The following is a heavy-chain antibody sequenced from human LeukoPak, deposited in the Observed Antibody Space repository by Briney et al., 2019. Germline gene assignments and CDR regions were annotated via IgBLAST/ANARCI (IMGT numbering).Heavy chain of an antibody. CDR3: ARGVFGELEKLMFQH. CDR2: INPSGGST. V-gene: IGHV1-46*01. D-gene: IGHD3-10*02. J-gene: IGHJ1*01. CDR1: GYTFTSYY. Sequence: ASVTVSCKASGYTFTSYYIHWVRQAPGQGREWMGIINPSGGSTSYPQKFQDRVTMTRDTSTSTVYMELSSLKSDDTAIYYCARGVFGELEKLMFQHWGQGTLVTVSS.